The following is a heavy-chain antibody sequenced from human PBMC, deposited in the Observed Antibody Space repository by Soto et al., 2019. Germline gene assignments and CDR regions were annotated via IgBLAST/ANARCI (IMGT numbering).Heavy chain of an antibody. CDR3: ARRTMTTANYDAFDI. Sequence: SETLSLTCTVSGGSISSSSYYWGWIRQPPGKGLEWIGSIYYSGSTYYNPSLKSPVTISVDTSKNQFSLKLSSVTAADTAVYYCARRTMTTANYDAFDIWGQGTMVTVSS. V-gene: IGHV4-39*01. CDR2: IYYSGST. D-gene: IGHD4-17*01. J-gene: IGHJ3*02. CDR1: GGSISSSSYY.